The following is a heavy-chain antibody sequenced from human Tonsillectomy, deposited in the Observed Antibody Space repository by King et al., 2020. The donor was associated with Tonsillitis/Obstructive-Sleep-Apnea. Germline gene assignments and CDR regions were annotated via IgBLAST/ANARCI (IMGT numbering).Heavy chain of an antibody. CDR1: EFSLTTSRVG. CDR3: AHTEWQPPGYFDY. D-gene: IGHD3-3*01. J-gene: IGHJ4*02. Sequence: HITLKESGPTLVKPTQTLTLTCTFSEFSLTTSRVGVGWIRQPPGRALEWLALIYWDDDNYYSPSLKSRLSITKDTSKNQVVLTMTNMDSVDTATYFCAHTEWQPPGYFDYWGQGTLVTVSS. V-gene: IGHV2-5*02. CDR2: IYWDDDN.